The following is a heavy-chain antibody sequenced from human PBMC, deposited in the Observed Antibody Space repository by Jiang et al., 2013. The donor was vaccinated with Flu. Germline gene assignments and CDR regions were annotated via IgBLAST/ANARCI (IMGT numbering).Heavy chain of an antibody. CDR3: ARTARVFDF. D-gene: IGHD5-18*01. J-gene: IGHJ4*02. V-gene: IGHV4-59*01. CDR2: IYHSGVT. Sequence: GSGLVKPSETLSLACTVSGDSISSSYWSWIRQPPGKGLECIGYIYHSGVTNYNPSLRGRVTMSLDTSKNQFSLQLTSVTAADTAVYYCARTARVFDFWGQGILVTVSS. CDR1: GDSISSSY.